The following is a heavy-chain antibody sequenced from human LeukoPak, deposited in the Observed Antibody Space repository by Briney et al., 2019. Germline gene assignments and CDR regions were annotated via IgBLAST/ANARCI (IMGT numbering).Heavy chain of an antibody. J-gene: IGHJ6*01. CDR1: GLTFSSYA. D-gene: IGHD1-26*01. CDR2: ISGSGGST. V-gene: IGHV3-23*01. Sequence: GASLRLSCAASGLTFSSYAMNWVRQAPGKGLEWVSAISGSGGSTYYTDSVKGRFTISRDNSKNTLYLQMNSLRAEDTALYYWAKIRGRVGRDTYGMDVSGEGTTVTPSS. CDR3: AKIRGRVGRDTYGMDV.